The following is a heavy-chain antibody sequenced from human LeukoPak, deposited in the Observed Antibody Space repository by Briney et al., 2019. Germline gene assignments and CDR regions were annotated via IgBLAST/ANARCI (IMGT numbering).Heavy chain of an antibody. V-gene: IGHV3-23*01. CDR3: AKTGCSSTSCTRRYFDY. CDR2: VSGSGGST. Sequence: PGGSLRLSCAASGFTFSSYAMSWVRQAPGKGLEWVSGVSGSGGSTYYADSVKGRFTISRDNSKNTLYLQMNSLRAEDTAEYYCAKTGCSSTSCTRRYFDYWGQGTLVTVSS. CDR1: GFTFSSYA. J-gene: IGHJ4*02. D-gene: IGHD2-2*01.